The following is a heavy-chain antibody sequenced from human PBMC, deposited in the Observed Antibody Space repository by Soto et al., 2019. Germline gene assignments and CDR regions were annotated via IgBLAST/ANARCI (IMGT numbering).Heavy chain of an antibody. V-gene: IGHV3-23*01. Sequence: EVQLLESGGGLAQPGGSLRLSCAASAFTFSSYAMSWVRQAPGKGLEWVSAVSGSGDSTYYADSVKGRFTISRDNSXXPLYLQMNSMSAEDTAVYYCATGRASDCPGCTQDYWGQGTLVTVSS. CDR1: AFTFSSYA. CDR3: ATGRASDCPGCTQDY. J-gene: IGHJ4*02. D-gene: IGHD2-21*02. CDR2: VSGSGDST.